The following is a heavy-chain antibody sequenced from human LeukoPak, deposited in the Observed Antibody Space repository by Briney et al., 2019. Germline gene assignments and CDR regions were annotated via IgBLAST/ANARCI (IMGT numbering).Heavy chain of an antibody. CDR3: ARLQIVVVNGRFDP. CDR1: GFTFSSYG. Sequence: PGGSLRLSCAASGFTFSSYGMHWVRQAPGKGLEWVAFIRYVGSNKYYADSVKGRFTISRDNSKNTLYLQMNSLRAEDTAVYYCARLQIVVVNGRFDPWGQGTLVTVSS. CDR2: IRYVGSNK. D-gene: IGHD3-22*01. J-gene: IGHJ5*02. V-gene: IGHV3-30*02.